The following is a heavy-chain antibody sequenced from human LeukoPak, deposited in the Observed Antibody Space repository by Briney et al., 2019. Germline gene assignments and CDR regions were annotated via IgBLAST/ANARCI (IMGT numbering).Heavy chain of an antibody. J-gene: IGHJ4*02. CDR2: FSYGGTT. CDR1: GGSIRSNNFS. Sequence: SETLSLTCSVSGGSIRSNNFSWDWIRQPPGKGLEWIGRFSYGGTTYFTPSLKSRVTMSVDTSKNQFSLKVTSVTAADTAVYYCARRTAVARTAHFDYWGQGIPVTVSS. CDR3: ARRTAVARTAHFDY. D-gene: IGHD6-19*01. V-gene: IGHV4-39*01.